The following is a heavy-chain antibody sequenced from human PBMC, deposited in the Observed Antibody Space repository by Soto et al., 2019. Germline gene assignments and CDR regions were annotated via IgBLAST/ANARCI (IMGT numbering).Heavy chain of an antibody. J-gene: IGHJ4*02. CDR2: IYYSGST. CDR1: GGSISSYY. CDR3: VRLYFYGDYYPIDY. V-gene: IGHV4-59*08. Sequence: SETLSLTCTVSGGSISSYYWSWIRQPPGKGLEWIGYIYYSGSTNYNPSLKSRVTISVDTSKNQFSPKLSSVTAADTAVYYCVRLYFYGDYYPIDYWGQGILVTVSS. D-gene: IGHD4-17*01.